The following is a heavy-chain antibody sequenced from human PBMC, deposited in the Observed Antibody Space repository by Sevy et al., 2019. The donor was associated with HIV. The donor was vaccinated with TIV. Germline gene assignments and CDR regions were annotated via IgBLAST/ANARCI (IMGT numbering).Heavy chain of an antibody. CDR3: AKDYYDSGGYYFYPARPTAFDL. V-gene: IGHV3-23*01. CDR1: VFILNNYA. J-gene: IGHJ3*01. Sequence: GGSLRLSCAGSVFILNNYAMSWVRQVPGKGLEWVSGINGNGDSTNYADSAKGRFTISRDNSKSTLYLQMNSLRAEDTAVYYCAKDYYDSGGYYFYPARPTAFDLWGQGAMVTVSS. CDR2: INGNGDST. D-gene: IGHD3-22*01.